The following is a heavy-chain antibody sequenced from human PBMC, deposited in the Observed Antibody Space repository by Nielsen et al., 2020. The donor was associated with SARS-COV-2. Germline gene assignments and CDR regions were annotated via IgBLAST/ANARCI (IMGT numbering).Heavy chain of an antibody. V-gene: IGHV1-18*01. J-gene: IGHJ6*02. CDR2: ISAYNGNT. CDR3: ARDDGVVVVAARSYYGMDV. Sequence: ASVKVSCKASGYTFTSYGISWVRQAPGQGLEWMGWISAYNGNTNYAQKLQGRVTMTTDTSTSTAYMELRSLRSDDTAMYYCARDDGVVVVAARSYYGMDVWGQGTTVTVSS. D-gene: IGHD2-15*01. CDR1: GYTFTSYG.